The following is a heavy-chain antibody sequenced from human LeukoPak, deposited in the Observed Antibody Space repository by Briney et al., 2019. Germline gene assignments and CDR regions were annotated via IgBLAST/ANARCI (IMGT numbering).Heavy chain of an antibody. V-gene: IGHV1-2*02. CDR2: INPNSGGT. J-gene: IGHJ4*02. D-gene: IGHD6-19*01. CDR3: ARSVSIFRYSSGWHYFDY. CDR1: VYTFTGYY. Sequence: ASVKVSCKASVYTFTGYYMHWVRQAPGQGVEWVGWINPNSGGTNYAQKFQGRVTMTRDTSISTAYMELSRLRSDDTAVYYCARSVSIFRYSSGWHYFDYWGQGTLVTVSS.